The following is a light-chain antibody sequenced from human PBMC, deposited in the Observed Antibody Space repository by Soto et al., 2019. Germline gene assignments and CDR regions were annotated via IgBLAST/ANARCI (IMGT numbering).Light chain of an antibody. Sequence: IQVTQSPSSLSASVGDRVTMTGRASQAIRTDLGWYQQKSGAAPELLIYDASTLQSGVPSRFRGGASGTDFTLTISSLQLDDFATYYCQQSYNTPLTFGQGTKVDIK. J-gene: IGKJ1*01. CDR3: QQSYNTPLT. CDR1: QAIRTD. V-gene: IGKV1-39*01. CDR2: DAS.